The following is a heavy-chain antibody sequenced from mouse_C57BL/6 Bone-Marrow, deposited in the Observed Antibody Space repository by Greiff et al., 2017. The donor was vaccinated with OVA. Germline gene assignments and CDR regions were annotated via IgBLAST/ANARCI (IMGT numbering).Heavy chain of an antibody. CDR1: GYTFTDYE. V-gene: IGHV1-15*01. Sequence: VQLVESGAELVRPGASVTLSCKASGYTFTDYEMHWVKQTPVHGLEWIGAIDPDTGGTAYNQKFKGKATLTADKSSSTAYMELSSLTSEDAAVYYYTRGYRNYYAMDYWGQGTSVTVSS. J-gene: IGHJ4*01. CDR3: TRGYRNYYAMDY. D-gene: IGHD2-5*01. CDR2: IDPDTGGT.